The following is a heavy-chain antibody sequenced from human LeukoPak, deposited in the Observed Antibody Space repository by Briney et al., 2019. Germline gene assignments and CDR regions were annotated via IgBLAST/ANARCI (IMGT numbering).Heavy chain of an antibody. J-gene: IGHJ5*02. V-gene: IGHV4-4*07. D-gene: IGHD5-18*01. CDR2: IYTSGNT. CDR3: ARNSYGYEWWFDP. CDR1: GDSISGYY. Sequence: PSETLSLTCTVSGDSISGYYWSWIRQPAGKGLEWIGQIYTSGNTNYNPSLKSRITMSVGTSKNQFSLKLHSVTAADTAFYYCARNSYGYEWWFDPWGQGTLVTVSS.